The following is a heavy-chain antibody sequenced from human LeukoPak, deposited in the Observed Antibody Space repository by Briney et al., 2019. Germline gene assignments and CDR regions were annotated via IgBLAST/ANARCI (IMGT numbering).Heavy chain of an antibody. CDR3: ARRGPPRTLLRGVKSGWFDP. Sequence: SETLSLTCTVSGGSISSYYWSWIRQPPGKGLEWIGYIYYSGSTNYNPSLKSRVTISVDTSKKQFSLKLSFVSAADTAVYYCARRGPPRTLLRGVKSGWFDPWGQGTLVTVSS. V-gene: IGHV4-59*12. CDR1: GGSISSYY. D-gene: IGHD3-10*01. J-gene: IGHJ5*02. CDR2: IYYSGST.